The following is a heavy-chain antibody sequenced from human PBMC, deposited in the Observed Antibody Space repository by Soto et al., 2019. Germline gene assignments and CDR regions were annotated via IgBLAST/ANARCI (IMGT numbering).Heavy chain of an antibody. J-gene: IGHJ6*02. CDR2: ISAYNGNT. CDR3: ARDHYYDSSCPSYGMDV. V-gene: IGHV1-18*01. CDR1: GYTFTSYG. Sequence: QVQLVQSGAEVKKPGASVKVSCKASGYTFTSYGISWVRQAPGQGLEWMGWISAYNGNTNYAQKLQGRVTMTTDTSTSTAYMELRSLRSDDTAVYYCARDHYYDSSCPSYGMDVWGQGTTVTVSS. D-gene: IGHD3-22*01.